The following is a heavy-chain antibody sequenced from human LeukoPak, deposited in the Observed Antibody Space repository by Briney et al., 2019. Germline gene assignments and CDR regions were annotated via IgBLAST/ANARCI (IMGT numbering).Heavy chain of an antibody. J-gene: IGHJ4*02. V-gene: IGHV4-59*01. CDR2: IYYTGTP. Sequence: SETLSLTCSVSGGSISTNYWSWLRQPPGGGLEWIGYIYYTGTPNYNPSLKSRATIFIDTSKNQFSLRLNSMTATDTAIYYCARGAGWYDYWGQGTLVTVSS. CDR1: GGSISTNY. CDR3: ARGAGWYDY. D-gene: IGHD6-19*01.